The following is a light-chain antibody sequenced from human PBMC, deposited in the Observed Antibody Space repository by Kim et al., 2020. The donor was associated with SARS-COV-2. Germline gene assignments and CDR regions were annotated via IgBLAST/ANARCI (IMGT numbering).Light chain of an antibody. Sequence: GGTVTLTCGLLAGSVSTGHYPSWSQQKTGQVPRTLIYSTDTRSSGVPRRFSGAIVGNKAALTITGAQADDESDYYCMLYMGNGISVFGGGTQLTVL. CDR2: STD. V-gene: IGLV8-61*01. J-gene: IGLJ3*02. CDR1: AGSVSTGHY. CDR3: MLYMGNGISV.